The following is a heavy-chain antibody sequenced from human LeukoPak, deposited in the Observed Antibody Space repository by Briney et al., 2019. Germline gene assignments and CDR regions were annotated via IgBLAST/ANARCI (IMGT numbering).Heavy chain of an antibody. Sequence: ASVNLSCKASGYTFTSYGISWVRQAPGQGLEWMGWISAYNGNTNYAQKLQGRVTMTTDTSTSTAYMDLRSLRSDDTAVSYCARDVYGDYEDYYYGMDVWGQGTTVTVSS. D-gene: IGHD4-17*01. V-gene: IGHV1-18*01. CDR1: GYTFTSYG. CDR2: ISAYNGNT. CDR3: ARDVYGDYEDYYYGMDV. J-gene: IGHJ6*02.